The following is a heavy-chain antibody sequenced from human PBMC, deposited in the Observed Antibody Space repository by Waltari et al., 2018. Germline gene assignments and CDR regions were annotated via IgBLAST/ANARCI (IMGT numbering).Heavy chain of an antibody. D-gene: IGHD1-26*01. CDR2: INYSGRT. Sequence: QVQLQQWGAGLLKPSETLSLTCAVYGGSFSGYYWSWIRQSPGKGLEWIGEINYSGRTNQHPALKSRVTIAIETSKTQFSLELTSVTGADTAVYYCAGTPVGVTFLYFDYWGQGTLVTVSS. V-gene: IGHV4-34*01. J-gene: IGHJ4*02. CDR1: GGSFSGYY. CDR3: AGTPVGVTFLYFDY.